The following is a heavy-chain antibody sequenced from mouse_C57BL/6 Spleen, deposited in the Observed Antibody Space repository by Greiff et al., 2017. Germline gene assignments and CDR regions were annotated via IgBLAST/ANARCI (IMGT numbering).Heavy chain of an antibody. CDR1: GYTFTSYW. CDR2: IDPSDSYT. CDR3: ARDSNYAL. V-gene: IGHV1-50*01. J-gene: IGHJ3*01. Sequence: VQLQQPGAELVKPGASVKLSCKASGYTFTSYWMQWVKQRPGQGLEWIGEIDPSDSYTNYNQKFKGKATLTVDTSSSPAYMQLSSLTSEDSAVYYCARDSNYALWGQGTLVTVSA. D-gene: IGHD2-5*01.